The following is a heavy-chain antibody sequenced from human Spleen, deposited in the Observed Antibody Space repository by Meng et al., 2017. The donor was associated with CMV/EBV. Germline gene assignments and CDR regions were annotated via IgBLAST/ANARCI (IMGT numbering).Heavy chain of an antibody. CDR3: AKDLKEWELLRDYYYYGMDV. Sequence: GESLKISCTASGFTFGNYDMHWVRQAPGKGLEWVTVISSDASNKKYADFVKGRFIISRDNSKNTLFLQMNSLRAEDTAVYYCAKDLKEWELLRDYYYYGMDVWGQGTTVTVSS. V-gene: IGHV3-30*04. J-gene: IGHJ6*02. D-gene: IGHD1-26*01. CDR1: GFTFGNYD. CDR2: ISSDASNK.